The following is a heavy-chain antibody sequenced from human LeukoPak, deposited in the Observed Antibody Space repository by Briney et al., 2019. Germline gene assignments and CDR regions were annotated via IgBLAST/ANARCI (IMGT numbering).Heavy chain of an antibody. CDR2: IRYDGSNK. J-gene: IGHJ3*02. Sequence: PGGSLRLSCAASGFTFSSYEMNWVRQAPGKGLEWVAFIRYDGSNKYYADSVKGRFTISRDNSKNPLYLQMNSLRAEDTAVYYCAKEVVEKYAFDIWGQGTMVTVSS. D-gene: IGHD5-24*01. CDR1: GFTFSSYE. CDR3: AKEVVEKYAFDI. V-gene: IGHV3-30*02.